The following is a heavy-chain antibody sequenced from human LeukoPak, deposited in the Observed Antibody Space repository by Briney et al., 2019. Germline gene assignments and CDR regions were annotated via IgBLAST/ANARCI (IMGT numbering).Heavy chain of an antibody. J-gene: IGHJ4*02. CDR3: ARSSYYDFWSGYYSTPPMD. V-gene: IGHV3-48*03. Sequence: GGSLRLSCAASGFTFSSYEMNWVRQAPGKGLEWVSYISSSGSTIYYADSVKGRFTISRDNAKNSLYLQMNSLRAEDTAVYYCARSSYYDFWSGYYSTPPMDWGQGTLVTVSS. CDR2: ISSSGSTI. D-gene: IGHD3-3*01. CDR1: GFTFSSYE.